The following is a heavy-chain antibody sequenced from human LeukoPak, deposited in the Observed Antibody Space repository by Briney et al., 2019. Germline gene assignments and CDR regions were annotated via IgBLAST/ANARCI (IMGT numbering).Heavy chain of an antibody. J-gene: IGHJ6*03. V-gene: IGHV1-2*02. Sequence: ASVKVSCKVSGYTLTELSMHWVRQAPGQGLEWMGWINPNSGGTNYAQKFQGRVTMTRDTSISTAYMELSRLRSDDTAVYYCARDMGWGSNSLYYMDVWGKGTTVTVSS. CDR2: INPNSGGT. D-gene: IGHD2-2*01. CDR1: GYTLTELS. CDR3: ARDMGWGSNSLYYMDV.